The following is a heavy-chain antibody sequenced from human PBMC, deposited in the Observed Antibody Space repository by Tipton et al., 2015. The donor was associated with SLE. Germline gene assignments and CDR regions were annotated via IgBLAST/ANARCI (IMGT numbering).Heavy chain of an antibody. CDR2: IYYSGST. V-gene: IGHV4-59*01. D-gene: IGHD1-26*01. CDR3: ARSGSYSQFDY. CDR1: GGSISSYY. J-gene: IGHJ4*02. Sequence: GLVKPSETLPLTCTVSGGSISSYYWSWIRQPPGRGLEWIGYIYYSGSTNSNPSLKSRVTMSVDTFKNQFSLNLSSVTAADTAVYYCARSGSYSQFDYWGQGTLVTVSS.